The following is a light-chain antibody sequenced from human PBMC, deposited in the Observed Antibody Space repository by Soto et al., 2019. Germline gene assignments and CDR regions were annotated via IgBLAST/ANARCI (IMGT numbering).Light chain of an antibody. J-gene: IGKJ2*01. Sequence: ENVLTQSPGTLSLSPGETATLSCRASQSVSSTYLAWYQQKPGQAPRLLLYGASTRATGIPDRFSGSGSGTDFTLTISRLEPEDLAVYYCQQYGTSPYTFGQGTKLEIK. CDR2: GAS. V-gene: IGKV3-20*01. CDR3: QQYGTSPYT. CDR1: QSVSSTY.